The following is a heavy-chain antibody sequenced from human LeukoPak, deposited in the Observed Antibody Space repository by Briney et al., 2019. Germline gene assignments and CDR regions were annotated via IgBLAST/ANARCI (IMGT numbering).Heavy chain of an antibody. D-gene: IGHD5-24*01. CDR3: AKEGWRWLKTALKGGY. V-gene: IGHV3-23*01. CDR2: ISGSGGST. Sequence: GGSLRLSCAASGFTFSSYGMSWVRQAPGKGLEWVSAISGSGGSTYYADSVKGRFTISRDNSKNTLYLQMNSLRAEDTAVYYCAKEGWRWLKTALKGGYWGQGTLVTVSS. CDR1: GFTFSSYG. J-gene: IGHJ4*02.